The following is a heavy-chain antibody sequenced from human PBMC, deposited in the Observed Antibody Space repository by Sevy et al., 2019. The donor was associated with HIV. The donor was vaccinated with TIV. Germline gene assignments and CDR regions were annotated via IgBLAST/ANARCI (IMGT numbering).Heavy chain of an antibody. CDR1: GGSVSSGSYY. CDR3: ARDLGYYDYVWGSYRLDY. CDR2: IYYSGST. J-gene: IGHJ4*02. V-gene: IGHV4-61*01. Sequence: SETLSLTCTVSGGSVSSGSYYWSWIRQPPGKGLEWIGYIYYSGSTNYNPSLKSRVTISVDTSKNQFSLKLSSVTTADTAVYYCARDLGYYDYVWGSYRLDYWGQGTLVTVSS. D-gene: IGHD3-16*02.